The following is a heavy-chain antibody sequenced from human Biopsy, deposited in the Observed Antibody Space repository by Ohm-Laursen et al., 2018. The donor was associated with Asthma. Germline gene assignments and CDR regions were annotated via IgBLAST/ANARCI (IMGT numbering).Heavy chain of an antibody. CDR3: ARGQKSAGDRWFDP. Sequence: ASVKVSCKTSGYTFIGCHIHWMRQAPGQGLEWMGRINPNSGGTNYAQKFQGRVTMTRDTSISTAYMEVSRLRSDDTAVYCCARGQKSAGDRWFDPWGQGTLVTVSS. CDR2: INPNSGGT. D-gene: IGHD6-13*01. V-gene: IGHV1-2*06. CDR1: GYTFIGCH. J-gene: IGHJ5*02.